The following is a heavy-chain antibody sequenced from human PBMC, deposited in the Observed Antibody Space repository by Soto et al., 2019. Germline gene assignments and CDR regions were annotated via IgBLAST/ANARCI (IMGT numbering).Heavy chain of an antibody. CDR3: ARRGVGASWNWFDP. J-gene: IGHJ5*02. D-gene: IGHD1-26*01. CDR2: IYHSGST. Sequence: QLQLQESGSGLVKPSQTLSLTCAVSGGSISSGGYSWSWIRQPPGKGLEWIGYIYHSGSTYYNPSLKSRVTISVDRSKNQFSLKLSSVTAADTAVYYCARRGVGASWNWFDPWGQGTLVTVSS. CDR1: GGSISSGGYS. V-gene: IGHV4-30-2*01.